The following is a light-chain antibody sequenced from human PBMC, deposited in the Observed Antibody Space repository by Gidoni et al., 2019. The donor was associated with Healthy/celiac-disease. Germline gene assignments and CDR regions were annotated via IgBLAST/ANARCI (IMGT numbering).Light chain of an antibody. Sequence: AIQLTPSPSSLSASVGDTVTITCRASQVITKSLAWYQQKPGKAPDLLIFDVSTLQSGVPTRFSGSVSGTDFTLIVTGLQPEDFATYYCQHYNDYSPTFGGGTEVEIK. CDR3: QHYNDYSPT. J-gene: IGKJ4*01. V-gene: IGKV1D-13*01. CDR1: QVITKS. CDR2: DVS.